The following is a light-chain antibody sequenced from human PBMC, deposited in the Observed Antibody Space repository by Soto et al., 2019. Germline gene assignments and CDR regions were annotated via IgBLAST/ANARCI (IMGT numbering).Light chain of an antibody. CDR1: QSFTTSQ. J-gene: IGKJ1*01. CDR2: GAS. CDR3: QQYASSPRT. V-gene: IGKV3-20*01. Sequence: EIVLTQSPGTLSLSPGERATLFCRASQSFTTSQLAWYQQKPGQAPRVLIFGASSRATGIPDRFSGSGSGTDFTLTIGRLEPEDSAVYYGQQYASSPRTFGQGTKVDIK.